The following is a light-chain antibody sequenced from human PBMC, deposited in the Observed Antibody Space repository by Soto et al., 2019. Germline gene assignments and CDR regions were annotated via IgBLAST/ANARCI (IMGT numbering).Light chain of an antibody. CDR2: EVS. CDR1: SSDVGGYNY. CDR3: SSYTRSSTRV. J-gene: IGLJ3*02. V-gene: IGLV2-14*01. Sequence: QSVLTQPASVSGSPGQSITISCTGTSSDVGGYNYVSWYQQHPGKAPKLMIYEVSNRPSGVSNRFSGSKSGNTASLTISGLQAEDEADYYCSSYTRSSTRVFVGGTKLTVL.